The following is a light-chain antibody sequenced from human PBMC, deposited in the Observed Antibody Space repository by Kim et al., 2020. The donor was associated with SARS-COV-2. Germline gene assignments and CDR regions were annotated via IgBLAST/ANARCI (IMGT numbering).Light chain of an antibody. Sequence: GERAPLSCRASQSLDSKYLAWYQQKPGQAPKLLIYGASSRDAGISDRFSGSGSGTDFTLTISRLEPEDFAVYYCQHFGSSPRTFTFGGGTKVEIK. CDR2: GAS. CDR1: QSLDSKY. CDR3: QHFGSSPRTFT. J-gene: IGKJ4*01. V-gene: IGKV3-20*01.